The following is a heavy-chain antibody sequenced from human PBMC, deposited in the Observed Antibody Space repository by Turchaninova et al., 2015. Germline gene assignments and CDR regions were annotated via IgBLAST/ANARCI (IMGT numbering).Heavy chain of an antibody. Sequence: QVQLQESGPGLVKPSETLSLTCAVTDFSFTSTYDWGWVRQSPGKGLEWIGTVYDSGSTYYNPSLNRRVTISRDTSKKHFSLKLSSVTAADTAIYYCARLRRRYFDYWGQGALVTVSS. CDR3: ARLRRRYFDY. CDR2: VYDSGST. J-gene: IGHJ4*02. V-gene: IGHV4-38-2*01. CDR1: DFSFTSTYD.